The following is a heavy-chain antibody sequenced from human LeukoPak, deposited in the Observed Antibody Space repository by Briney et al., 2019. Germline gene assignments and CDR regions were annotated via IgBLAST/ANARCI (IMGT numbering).Heavy chain of an antibody. CDR1: GFTFSSYE. CDR2: ISSSGTTI. V-gene: IGHV3-48*03. D-gene: IGHD3-9*01. CDR3: ARGRYYDILTDDYISYYMDV. J-gene: IGHJ6*03. Sequence: PGGSLRLSCAASGFTFSSYEMNWVRQAPGKGLEWVSYISSSGTTIYYADSLKGRFTISRDNAKNSLYLQMNSLRAEDTAVYYCARGRYYDILTDDYISYYMDVWGQGTTVTISS.